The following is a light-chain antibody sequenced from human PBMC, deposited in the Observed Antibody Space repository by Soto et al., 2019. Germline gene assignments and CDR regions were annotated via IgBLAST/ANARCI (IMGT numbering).Light chain of an antibody. CDR2: RNSDGSH. CDR3: QTLGYGIVV. V-gene: IGLV4-69*01. Sequence: QLVLTQSPSASPSLGASVKLTCTLSSGHSNYAIAWHQQQSEKGPRYPMKRNSDGSHSKGDGIPDRFSGSSSGAERYLTIASIQYEDEADYYWQTLGYGIVVFGGGTKLTVL. CDR1: SGHSNYA. J-gene: IGLJ2*01.